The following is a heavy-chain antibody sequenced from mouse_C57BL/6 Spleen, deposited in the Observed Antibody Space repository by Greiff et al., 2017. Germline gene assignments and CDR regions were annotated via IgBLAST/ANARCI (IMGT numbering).Heavy chain of an antibody. CDR1: GYAFSSYW. CDR3: ARELLRPFYAMDY. V-gene: IGHV1-80*01. J-gene: IGHJ4*01. Sequence: QVQLQQPGAELVKPGASVKISCKASGYAFSSYWMNWVKQRPGKGLEWIGQIYPGDGDTNYNGKFKGKATLTADKSSSTAYMQLSSLTSEDSAVYFCARELLRPFYAMDYWGQGTSVTVSS. D-gene: IGHD1-1*01. CDR2: IYPGDGDT.